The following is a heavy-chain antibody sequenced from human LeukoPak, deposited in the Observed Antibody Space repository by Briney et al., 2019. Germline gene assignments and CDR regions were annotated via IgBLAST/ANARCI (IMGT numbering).Heavy chain of an antibody. J-gene: IGHJ5*02. D-gene: IGHD3-3*01. CDR3: ARVTLYDFWSGYYNWFDP. Sequence: SVKVSCKASGGTFSSYAISWVRQAPGQGLKWMGGIIPIFGTANYAQKFQGRVTITADESTSTAYMELSSLRSEDTAVYYCARVTLYDFWSGYYNWFDPWGQGTLVTVSS. V-gene: IGHV1-69*13. CDR2: IIPIFGTA. CDR1: GGTFSSYA.